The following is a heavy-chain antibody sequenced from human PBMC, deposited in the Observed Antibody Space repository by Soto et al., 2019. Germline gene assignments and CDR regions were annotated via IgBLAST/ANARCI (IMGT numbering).Heavy chain of an antibody. Sequence: HPGGSLRLSCVASGFTFSNYAIHWVRQPPGKGLEWVAVISYDGSNKYYADSVKGRFTISRDNSKNTLYLQMNSLRAEDMAVYYCATEAVETATVMAPDHWGQGTLVTVSS. CDR1: GFTFSNYA. V-gene: IGHV3-30-3*01. CDR2: ISYDGSNK. D-gene: IGHD5-18*01. J-gene: IGHJ4*02. CDR3: ATEAVETATVMAPDH.